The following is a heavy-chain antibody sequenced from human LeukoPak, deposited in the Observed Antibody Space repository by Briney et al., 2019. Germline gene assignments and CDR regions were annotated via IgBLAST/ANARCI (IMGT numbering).Heavy chain of an antibody. J-gene: IGHJ6*02. D-gene: IGHD2-15*01. CDR1: GFTFGDYA. CDR2: IRSKAYGGTT. V-gene: IGHV3-49*04. CDR3: TREARIGYGLDV. Sequence: PGRSLRLSRTASGFTFGDYAINWVRQAPGKGLEWVGFIRSKAYGGTTEYVASVRGRFTISRDDSKSIAYLQMNSLKNEDTAVYYCTREARIGYGLDVWGQGTTVTVSS.